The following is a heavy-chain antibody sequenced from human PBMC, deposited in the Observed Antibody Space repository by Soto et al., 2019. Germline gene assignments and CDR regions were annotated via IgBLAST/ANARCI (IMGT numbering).Heavy chain of an antibody. CDR1: GYTFTSYA. D-gene: IGHD2-21*02. J-gene: IGHJ4*02. Sequence: ASVKVSCKASGYTFTSYAMHWARQAPGQRLEWMGWINAGNGNTKYSQKFQGRVTITRDTSASTAYVELSSLRSEDTAVYYCARSIVVVTALDYWGQGTLVTVSS. CDR2: INAGNGNT. CDR3: ARSIVVVTALDY. V-gene: IGHV1-3*01.